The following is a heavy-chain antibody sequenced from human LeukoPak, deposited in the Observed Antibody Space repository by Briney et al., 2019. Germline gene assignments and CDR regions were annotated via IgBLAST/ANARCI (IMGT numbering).Heavy chain of an antibody. CDR3: ARTGPYYYDSSGYFKTDY. V-gene: IGHV1-69*05. CDR1: GGTFSSYT. CDR2: IIPIFGTA. J-gene: IGHJ4*02. D-gene: IGHD3-22*01. Sequence: GSSVKVSCKASGGTFSSYTISWVRQAPGQGLEWMGRIIPIFGTANYAQKFQGRVTITTDESTSTAYMELSSLRSEDTAAYYCARTGPYYYDSSGYFKTDYWGQGTLVTVSS.